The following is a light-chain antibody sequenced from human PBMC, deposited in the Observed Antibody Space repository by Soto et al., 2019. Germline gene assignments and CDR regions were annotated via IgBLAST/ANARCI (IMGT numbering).Light chain of an antibody. CDR2: NAS. J-gene: IGKJ1*01. V-gene: IGKV1-5*03. CDR3: QHYNSYSEA. CDR1: QTISSW. Sequence: DIQLTQSPSTLSGSLGDRVTLTCRASQTISSWLAWYQQKPGKAPKLLIYNASTIKSGVPARFSGSGSGTKFTLTISSLQPDDFATYYCQHYNSYSEAFGRGTKVDIK.